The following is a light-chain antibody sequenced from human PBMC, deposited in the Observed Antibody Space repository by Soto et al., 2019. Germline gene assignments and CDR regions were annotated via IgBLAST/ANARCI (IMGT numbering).Light chain of an antibody. V-gene: IGKV3-20*01. Sequence: EFFLTQSPCTRSLSPVGLATLSCRPSQSLTNSFIAWYQQRPGQAPRLLIYDTSSRASGIPDRFSGSGSGTDFTLTISRLETEDFAVFYCQQYGTSEIIFGQGTRLETK. CDR2: DTS. J-gene: IGKJ5*01. CDR1: QSLTNSF. CDR3: QQYGTSEII.